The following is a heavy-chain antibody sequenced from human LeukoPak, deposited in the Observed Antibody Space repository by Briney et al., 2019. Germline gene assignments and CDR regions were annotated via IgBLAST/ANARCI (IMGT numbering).Heavy chain of an antibody. CDR3: ATSSGSYNY. J-gene: IGHJ4*02. Sequence: SETLSLTCTVSGGSISSSSYYWGWIRQPPGKGLEWIGSMYYSGSTYYNPSLKSRVTISVDTSKNQFSLKLSSVTAADTAVYYCATSSGSYNYWGQGTLVTVSS. CDR1: GGSISSSSYY. CDR2: MYYSGST. D-gene: IGHD1-26*01. V-gene: IGHV4-39*01.